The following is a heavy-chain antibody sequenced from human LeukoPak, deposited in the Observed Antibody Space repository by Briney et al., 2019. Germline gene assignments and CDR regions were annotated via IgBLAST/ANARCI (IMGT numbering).Heavy chain of an antibody. CDR3: AKYGVSESYRGLDY. D-gene: IGHD3-16*02. V-gene: IGHV3-23*01. Sequence: PGGSLRLSCAASGFTFGTYAMSWVRQAPGEGLETVSRISDTGDVAYYADSVKGRLTISRDNSQNTLYLQMKSVRAEDTALYYCAKYGVSESYRGLDYRGQGTLVTVTS. CDR1: GFTFGTYA. J-gene: IGHJ4*02. CDR2: ISDTGDVA.